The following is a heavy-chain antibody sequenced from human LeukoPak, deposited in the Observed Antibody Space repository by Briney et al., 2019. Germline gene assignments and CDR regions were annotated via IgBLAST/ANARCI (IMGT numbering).Heavy chain of an antibody. CDR1: GGSISSSNW. V-gene: IGHV4-4*02. CDR2: IYHSGST. D-gene: IGHD3-10*01. J-gene: IGHJ4*02. CDR3: ARVIVTMVRGVMIYYFDY. Sequence: PSGTLSLTCAVSGGSISSSNWWSWVRQPPGKGLEWIGEIYHSGSTNYNPSLKSRVTISVDKSKNQFSLKLSSVTAADTAVYYCARVIVTMVRGVMIYYFDYWGQGTLVAVSS.